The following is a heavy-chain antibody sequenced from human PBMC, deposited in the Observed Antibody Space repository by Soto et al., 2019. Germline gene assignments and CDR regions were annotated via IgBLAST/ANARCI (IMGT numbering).Heavy chain of an antibody. J-gene: IGHJ2*01. D-gene: IGHD4-4*01. CDR3: ARPLWRDDYNWGYFDL. V-gene: IGHV3-30-3*01. CDR2: ISYDGSNK. Sequence: GGSLRLSCAASGFTFGGYAMHWLRQAPGKGLEWVAVISYDGSNKYYADSVKGRFTISRDNSKNTLYLQMNSLRAEDTAVYYCARPLWRDDYNWGYFDLWGRGTLVTVSS. CDR1: GFTFGGYA.